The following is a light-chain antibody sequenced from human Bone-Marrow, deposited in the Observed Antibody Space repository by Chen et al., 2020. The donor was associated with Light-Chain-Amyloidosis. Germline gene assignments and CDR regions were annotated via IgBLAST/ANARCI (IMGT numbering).Light chain of an antibody. CDR3: AAWDDSLSGHVL. Sequence: QSVLTQPPSASGTPGQRFTISFSSSSSNIGSNSVNWYQQLPDPAPNLLISMNNRRPSGVPDRFSGSKSGTSASLAVSGLRSEDEADYYCAAWDDSLSGHVLFGGGTKLTVL. J-gene: IGLJ2*01. V-gene: IGLV1-47*01. CDR1: SSNIGSNS. CDR2: MNN.